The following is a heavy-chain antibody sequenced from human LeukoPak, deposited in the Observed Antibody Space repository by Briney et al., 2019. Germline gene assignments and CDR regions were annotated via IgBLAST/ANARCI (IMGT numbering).Heavy chain of an antibody. J-gene: IGHJ4*02. Sequence: ASVKVSCKASGYTFTSYAMHWVRQAPGQGLEWMGWITPSGGTNYPQKFQGRVAITRDTSITTAYMDLSRLTLDDTAVYYCARDRYGDGFAHFDYWGQGALVTVSS. CDR2: ITPSGGT. V-gene: IGHV1-2*02. CDR1: GYTFTSYA. D-gene: IGHD5-24*01. CDR3: ARDRYGDGFAHFDY.